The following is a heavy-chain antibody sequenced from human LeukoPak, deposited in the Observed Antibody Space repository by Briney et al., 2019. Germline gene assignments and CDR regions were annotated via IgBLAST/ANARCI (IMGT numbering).Heavy chain of an antibody. CDR1: GGSISSSY. CDR3: GRHGGIGSLGCGCQLRYGDL. Sequence: PPETLSLPCTVPGGSISSSYWSWIRQPPGKGLEWVGYIYYRGSTNYNPSPKSRVTISVDTSKKQFSLKMRSVSAPDTPPYYCGRHGGIGSLGCGCQLRYGDLGCRGTRVTVS. J-gene: IGHJ2*01. CDR2: IYYRGST. D-gene: IGHD6-19*01. V-gene: IGHV4-59*08.